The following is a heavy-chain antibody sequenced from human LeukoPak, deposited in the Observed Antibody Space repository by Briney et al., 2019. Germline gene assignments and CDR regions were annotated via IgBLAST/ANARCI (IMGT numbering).Heavy chain of an antibody. CDR1: GGSISNYY. J-gene: IGHJ4*02. CDR2: IYYSGST. V-gene: IGHV4-59*01. Sequence: SETLSLTCTVSGGSISNYYWSWIRQPPGKGLEWIGYIYYSGSTNYNPSLESRVTISVDTSKNQFSPKLSSVTAADTAVYYCARAPAYSGSYYVDYWGQGTLVTVSS. D-gene: IGHD1-26*01. CDR3: ARAPAYSGSYYVDY.